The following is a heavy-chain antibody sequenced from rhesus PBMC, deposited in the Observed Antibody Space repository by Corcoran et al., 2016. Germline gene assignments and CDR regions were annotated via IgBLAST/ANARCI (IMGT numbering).Heavy chain of an antibody. D-gene: IGHD1-20*01. Sequence: QVQLQESGPGLVKPSETLSLTCAVSGGSFSSYWWSWIRQPPGKGLEWIGEINVNSGSTNYNPSLNSRVTVSKDASKNQFSLSLSSVTAADTAVYYCARGYSWNNVGWYFDLWGPGTPITISS. CDR2: INVNSGST. CDR3: ARGYSWNNVGWYFDL. J-gene: IGHJ2*01. CDR1: GGSFSSYW. V-gene: IGHV4-80*01.